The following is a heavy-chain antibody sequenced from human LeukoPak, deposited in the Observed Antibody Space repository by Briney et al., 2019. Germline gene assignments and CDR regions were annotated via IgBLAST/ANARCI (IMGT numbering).Heavy chain of an antibody. J-gene: IGHJ5*02. Sequence: TSETLSLTCTVSGGSISSYYWSWIRQPAGKGLEWIGRIYTSGSTNYNPSLKSRVTMSVDTSKNQFSLKLSSVTAADTAVHYCARDLTHDCSSTSCHTWVYNWFDPWGQGTLVTVSS. CDR2: IYTSGST. D-gene: IGHD2-2*02. CDR1: GGSISSYY. CDR3: ARDLTHDCSSTSCHTWVYNWFDP. V-gene: IGHV4-4*07.